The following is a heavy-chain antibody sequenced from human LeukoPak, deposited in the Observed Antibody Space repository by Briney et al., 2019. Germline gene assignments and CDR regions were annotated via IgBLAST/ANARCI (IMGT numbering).Heavy chain of an antibody. J-gene: IGHJ5*02. D-gene: IGHD2-15*01. CDR3: ARAGAVVDNWFDP. CDR1: GYTFNTYG. Sequence: GASVKVSCKSSGYTFNTYGVTWVRQAPGQGLEWMGWISGYNGKTKYAQKFQDRVTMTTDTSTTTAYMELRSLRSDGTAVYYCARAGAVVDNWFDPWGQGTLVTVSS. V-gene: IGHV1-18*01. CDR2: ISGYNGKT.